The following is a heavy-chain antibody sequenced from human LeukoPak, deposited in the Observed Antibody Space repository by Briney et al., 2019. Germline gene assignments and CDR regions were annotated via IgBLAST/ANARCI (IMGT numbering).Heavy chain of an antibody. V-gene: IGHV3-23*01. CDR2: IVGRGDVT. J-gene: IGHJ5*02. CDR3: VGQDP. Sequence: GESLRLSCTASGFTFNSYTMSWVRQAPGRGMEWISAIVGRGDVTDHADSVKGRFTVSRDNSKNTLYLQMSSLRVEDTAVYYCVGQDPSGQGTLVTVSS. CDR1: GFTFNSYT.